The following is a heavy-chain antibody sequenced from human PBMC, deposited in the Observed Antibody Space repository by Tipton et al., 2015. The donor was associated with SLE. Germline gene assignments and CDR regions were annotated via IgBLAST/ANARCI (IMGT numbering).Heavy chain of an antibody. CDR2: LYYSGNT. V-gene: IGHV4-39*07. J-gene: IGHJ4*02. D-gene: IGHD2-8*01. CDR3: ARGYCFDGVCYGFGFFDY. CDR1: GGSIRTSRHF. Sequence: TLSLTCTVSGGSIRTSRHFWGWIRQPPGKGLEWIGVLYYSGNTYYNPSLKSPVTLSIDTSKNQFSLKMRSVTAADTAVYFCARGYCFDGVCYGFGFFDYWGQGILVTVSS.